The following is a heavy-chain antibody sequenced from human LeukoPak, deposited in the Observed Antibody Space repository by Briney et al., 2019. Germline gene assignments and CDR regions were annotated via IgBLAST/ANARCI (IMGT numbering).Heavy chain of an antibody. Sequence: GSLRLSCAASGFTFSSYGMHWVRQAPGKGLEWVAFIRYDGSNKYYANSVKGRFTISRDNSKNTLYLQMNSLRAEDTAVYYCAKDLSVVPGTDYWGQGTLVTVTS. CDR1: GFTFSSYG. CDR3: AKDLSVVPGTDY. D-gene: IGHD2-2*01. J-gene: IGHJ4*02. V-gene: IGHV3-30*02. CDR2: IRYDGSNK.